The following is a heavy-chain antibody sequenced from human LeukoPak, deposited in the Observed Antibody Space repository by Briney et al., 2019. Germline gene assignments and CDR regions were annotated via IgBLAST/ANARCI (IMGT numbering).Heavy chain of an antibody. CDR3: AKHYYGSGSQKYYFDY. CDR2: VRNDGGDK. J-gene: IGHJ4*02. D-gene: IGHD3-10*01. V-gene: IGHV3-30*02. CDR1: GFVFSDYG. Sequence: PGGSLRLSCAASGFVFSDYGMHWVRQAPGKGLEWVTMVRNDGGDKYYADSVKGRFTISRDNSKKTLYLQMNSLRPEDTAVYYCAKHYYGSGSQKYYFDYWGQGTLVTVSS.